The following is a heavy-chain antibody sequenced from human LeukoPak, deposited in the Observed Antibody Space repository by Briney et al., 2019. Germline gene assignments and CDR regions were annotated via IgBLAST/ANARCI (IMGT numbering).Heavy chain of an antibody. Sequence: PSETLSLTCTFSGGSISSYYWSWIRQPPGKGLEWIGYIYYSGSTSYNPSLKSRVTISVDTSKNQFSLKLSSVTAADTAVYYCARVGLDYYGSGSYFDYWGQGTLVTVSS. V-gene: IGHV4-59*12. CDR3: ARVGLDYYGSGSYFDY. J-gene: IGHJ4*02. CDR1: GGSISSYY. CDR2: IYYSGST. D-gene: IGHD3-10*01.